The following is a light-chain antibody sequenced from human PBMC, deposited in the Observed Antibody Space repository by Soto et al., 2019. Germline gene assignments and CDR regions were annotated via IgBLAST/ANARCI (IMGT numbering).Light chain of an antibody. V-gene: IGKV3-15*01. J-gene: IGKJ2*01. Sequence: EIVLTQSPVTLSVSPGERATLSCKTSQIVGTNLAWYQQKPGQAPRLLMYGAFIRAPGFPVRFRGTGSGSEFTLTFSSLQSEDGALYYCQQYDKWPYTFGQGTKVDIK. CDR1: QIVGTN. CDR2: GAF. CDR3: QQYDKWPYT.